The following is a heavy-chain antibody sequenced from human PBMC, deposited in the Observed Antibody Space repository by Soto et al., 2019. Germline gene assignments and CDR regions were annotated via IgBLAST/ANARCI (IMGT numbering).Heavy chain of an antibody. CDR3: AKVPRYCSGGSCFGGYFDY. D-gene: IGHD2-15*01. CDR2: ISGGDGST. V-gene: IGHV3-23*01. Sequence: PGGSLRLSCAASGFTFSSYAMSWVRQAPGKGLEWVSTISGGDGSTYYADSVKGRFTISRDNSKNTLYLQMNSLRAEDTAVYYCAKVPRYCSGGSCFGGYFDYWGQGTLVTVSS. CDR1: GFTFSSYA. J-gene: IGHJ4*02.